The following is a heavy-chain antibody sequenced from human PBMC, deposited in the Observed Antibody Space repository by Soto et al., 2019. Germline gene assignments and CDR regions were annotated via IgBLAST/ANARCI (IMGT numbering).Heavy chain of an antibody. CDR2: IYYSGST. J-gene: IGHJ6*02. D-gene: IGHD3-3*01. Sequence: QLQLQESGPGLVKPSETLSLTCTVSGGSISSSSYYWGWIRQPPGKGLEWIGSIYYSGSTYYNPPLKCRVTMSVDRSKDQLCLEVTSVTAADTAVYYCARLIGFWSGDWYGMDVWGQGTTVTVSS. CDR3: ARLIGFWSGDWYGMDV. CDR1: GGSISSSSYY. V-gene: IGHV4-39*01.